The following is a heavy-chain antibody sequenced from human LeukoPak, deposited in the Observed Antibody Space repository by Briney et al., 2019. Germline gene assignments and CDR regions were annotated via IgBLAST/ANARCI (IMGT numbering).Heavy chain of an antibody. J-gene: IGHJ5*02. V-gene: IGHV3-23*01. Sequence: QPGGSLRLSCAASGFTFSSHAMSWVRQAPGKGLEWVSGISGSAGSTYYADSVKGRFTISRDNSKNTLYLQMNSLRAEDTAVYYCAKELNNFWSDVGGFDPWGQGTLVTVSS. CDR1: GFTFSSHA. CDR3: AKELNNFWSDVGGFDP. CDR2: ISGSAGST. D-gene: IGHD3-3*01.